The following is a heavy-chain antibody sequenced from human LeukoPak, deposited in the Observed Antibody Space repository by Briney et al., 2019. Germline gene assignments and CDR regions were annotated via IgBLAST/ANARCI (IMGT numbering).Heavy chain of an antibody. Sequence: GGSLRLSCAASGFTFSSYGMHWVRQAPGKGLEWVAVMSSDGSKKYYADSVKGRFTISRDNSKNTLYLQMNSLRAEDTAVYYCAKKFTGTTVISGDYFDYWGQGTLVTVSS. J-gene: IGHJ4*02. D-gene: IGHD4-17*01. CDR1: GFTFSSYG. CDR3: AKKFTGTTVISGDYFDY. V-gene: IGHV3-30*18. CDR2: MSSDGSKK.